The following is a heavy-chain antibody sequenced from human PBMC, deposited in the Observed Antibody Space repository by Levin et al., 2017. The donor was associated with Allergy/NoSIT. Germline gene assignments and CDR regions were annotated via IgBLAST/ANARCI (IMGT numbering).Heavy chain of an antibody. CDR3: AHSTKAAATIYYVDY. CDR1: GFSLSTSGVG. Sequence: SGPTLVKPTQTLTLTCAFSGFSLSTSGVGVGWIRQPPGKALEWLALIFWDDDKRYSPSLRSRLTITKDSSKNQVVLTMTNMDPVDTATYYCAHSTKAAATIYYVDYWGQGALVPVSS. J-gene: IGHJ4*02. V-gene: IGHV2-5*02. CDR2: IFWDDDK. D-gene: IGHD6-13*01.